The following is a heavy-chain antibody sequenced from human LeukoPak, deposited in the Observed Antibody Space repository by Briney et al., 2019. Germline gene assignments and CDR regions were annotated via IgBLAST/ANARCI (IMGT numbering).Heavy chain of an antibody. CDR2: IYDSGTT. CDR3: ARFPHYYDSSNSYFRFYFDY. V-gene: IGHV4-39*01. CDR1: GGSISSSSYY. D-gene: IGHD3-22*01. Sequence: SETLSLTCTVSGGSISSSSYYWGWIRQPRGKGREWFGSIYDSGTTYYNPSLKSRVTISVDTSKNQFSLKLSSVTAADTAVYYCARFPHYYDSSNSYFRFYFDYWAQGSLVTVSS. J-gene: IGHJ4*02.